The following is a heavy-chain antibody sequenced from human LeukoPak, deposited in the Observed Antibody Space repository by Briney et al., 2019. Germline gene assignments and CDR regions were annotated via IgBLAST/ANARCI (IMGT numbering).Heavy chain of an antibody. Sequence: PGGSLRLSCAASGFTFSSYGMHWVRQAPGKGLEWVAVIWYDGSNKYYADSVKGRFTISRDNSKNTLYLQMDSLRAEDTAVYYCARVKGYGVFDYWGQGTLVTVSS. J-gene: IGHJ4*02. D-gene: IGHD5-12*01. CDR1: GFTFSSYG. V-gene: IGHV3-33*01. CDR3: ARVKGYGVFDY. CDR2: IWYDGSNK.